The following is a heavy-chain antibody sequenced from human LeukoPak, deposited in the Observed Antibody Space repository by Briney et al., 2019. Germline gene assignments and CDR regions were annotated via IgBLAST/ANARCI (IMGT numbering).Heavy chain of an antibody. CDR2: INHSGST. Sequence: SETLSLTCAVYGGSFSGYYWSWIRQPPGKGLEWIGEINHSGSTNYNPSLKSRVTISVDTSKNQFSLKLSSVTAADTAVYYCARGLGGAPTTVLSWGQGTLVTVSS. CDR3: ARGLGGAPTTVLS. V-gene: IGHV4-34*01. J-gene: IGHJ5*02. D-gene: IGHD4-17*01. CDR1: GGSFSGYY.